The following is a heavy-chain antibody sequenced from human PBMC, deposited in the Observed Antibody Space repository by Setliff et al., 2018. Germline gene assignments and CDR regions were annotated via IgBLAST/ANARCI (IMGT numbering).Heavy chain of an antibody. D-gene: IGHD3-10*01. CDR3: ARIAYGSGSYYFDY. CDR2: IYTSGTT. V-gene: IGHV4-4*08. CDR1: GASISSYY. Sequence: PSETLSLICSVSGASISSYYWSWIRQPPGKGLEWIGYIYTSGTTKYNPSLKSRVTISIDTSKSQFSLNLSSVTAADTAVYYCARIAYGSGSYYFDYWGQGTLVTVSS. J-gene: IGHJ4*02.